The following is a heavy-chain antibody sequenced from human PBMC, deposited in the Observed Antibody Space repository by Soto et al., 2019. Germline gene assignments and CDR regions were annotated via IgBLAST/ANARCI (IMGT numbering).Heavy chain of an antibody. V-gene: IGHV4-34*01. Sequence: SETLSLTCAVYGGSFSGYYWSWIRQPPGKGLEWIGEINHSGSTNYNPSLKSRVTISVDTSKNQFSLKLSSVTAADTAVYYCARRGAAGTNTINTAVDYWGQGTLVTVSS. D-gene: IGHD6-13*01. CDR1: GGSFSGYY. CDR2: INHSGST. CDR3: ARRGAAGTNTINTAVDY. J-gene: IGHJ4*02.